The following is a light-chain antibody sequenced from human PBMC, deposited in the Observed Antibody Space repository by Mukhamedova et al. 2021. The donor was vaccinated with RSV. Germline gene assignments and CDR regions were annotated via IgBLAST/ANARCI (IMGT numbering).Light chain of an antibody. CDR3: QHYYTTPLT. Sequence: WYQRRVHGKAPKLLIYGASSLVSGVPSRFSGSGSGTDFTLTISNLQAEDVAVYYCQHYYTTPLTFGPGTKVEIK. J-gene: IGKJ3*01. V-gene: IGKV1-NL1*01. CDR2: GAS.